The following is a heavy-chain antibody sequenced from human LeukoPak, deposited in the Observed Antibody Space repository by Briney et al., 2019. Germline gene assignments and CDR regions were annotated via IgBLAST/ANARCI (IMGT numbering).Heavy chain of an antibody. CDR2: IYTSGST. Sequence: PSETLSLTCTVSGGSISSYYWSWIRQPPGKGLEWIGYIYTSGSTTYNPSLKSRVTISVDTSKNQFSLKLSSVTAADTAVYYCARYRYYYDSSGSWFDPWGQGTLVAVSS. V-gene: IGHV4-4*09. CDR1: GGSISSYY. J-gene: IGHJ5*02. D-gene: IGHD3-22*01. CDR3: ARYRYYYDSSGSWFDP.